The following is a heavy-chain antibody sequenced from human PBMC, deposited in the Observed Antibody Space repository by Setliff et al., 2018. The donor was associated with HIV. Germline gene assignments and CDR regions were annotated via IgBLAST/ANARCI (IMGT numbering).Heavy chain of an antibody. CDR3: ARPHSGRGGGAWFDP. D-gene: IGHD6-19*01. J-gene: IGHJ5*02. Sequence: SETLSLTCRVYGGSITSGNYYWGWIRQAPGKGLEWIASMIYGGDTWYNPSLKSRVTIYVDTANNEISLRLSSVTAEDTAVYRCARPHSGRGGGAWFDPWGQGIQGTVSS. CDR1: GGSITSGNYY. CDR2: MIYGGDT. V-gene: IGHV4-39*01.